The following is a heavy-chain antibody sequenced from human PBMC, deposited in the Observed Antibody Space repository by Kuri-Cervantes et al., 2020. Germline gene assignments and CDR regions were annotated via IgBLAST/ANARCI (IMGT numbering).Heavy chain of an antibody. J-gene: IGHJ4*02. CDR2: IKQDGSEK. CDR3: AKDISEGVDTAIAIDY. D-gene: IGHD5-18*01. Sequence: GGSLRLSCATSGFTFSSYWMSWVRQAPGKGLEWVANIKQDGSEKYYVDSVKGRFTISRDNAKNSLYLQMNSLRAEDTALYYCAKDISEGVDTAIAIDYWGQGTLVTVSS. V-gene: IGHV3-7*03. CDR1: GFTFSSYW.